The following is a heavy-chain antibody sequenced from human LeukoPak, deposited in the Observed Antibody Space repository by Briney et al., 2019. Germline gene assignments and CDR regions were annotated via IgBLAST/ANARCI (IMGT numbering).Heavy chain of an antibody. V-gene: IGHV3-13*04. CDR1: GFTFSNYD. D-gene: IGHD2-15*01. CDR3: AREVRESGLRYFDL. J-gene: IGHJ2*01. CDR2: IYTAGDT. Sequence: GGSLRLSCAASGFTFSNYDIHWVRQGPGKGLEWGSSIYTAGDTYYTGSLKGRFPISRENAKNSVYLQMNPLRVGDTAVYYCAREVRESGLRYFDLWGRGTLVTVSS.